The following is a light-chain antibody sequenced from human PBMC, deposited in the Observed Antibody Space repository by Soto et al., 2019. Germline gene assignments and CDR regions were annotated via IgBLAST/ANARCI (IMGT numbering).Light chain of an antibody. CDR1: QSVSSY. V-gene: IGKV3-11*01. CDR3: QQRSSWPLT. CDR2: DAS. Sequence: EIVFTQTPATLSLSQGLTAALSWRASQSVSSYLAWYQQKHGHAPRLLIYDASNRATGIPARFSGSGSGTDLTITISSIQSEDYAVYYCQQRSSWPLTFGGGTKVDIK. J-gene: IGKJ4*01.